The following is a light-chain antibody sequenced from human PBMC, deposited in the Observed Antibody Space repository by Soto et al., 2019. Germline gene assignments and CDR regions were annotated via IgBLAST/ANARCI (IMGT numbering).Light chain of an antibody. Sequence: QSALTQPRSVSGSPGQSVTFSCSGTSSDIGGYNYVSWYQQHPGKAPKILVYDVNKRPSGVPDRFSGSKSGNTASLTISGLQPEDEANYYCCSYAGIYTLVFGGGTKVTVL. CDR3: CSYAGIYTLV. CDR1: SSDIGGYNY. CDR2: DVN. J-gene: IGLJ2*01. V-gene: IGLV2-11*01.